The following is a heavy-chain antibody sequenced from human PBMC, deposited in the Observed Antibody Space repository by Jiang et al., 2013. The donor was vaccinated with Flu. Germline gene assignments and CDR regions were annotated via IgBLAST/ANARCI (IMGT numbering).Heavy chain of an antibody. Sequence: WVSAISGSGGSTYYADSVKGRFTISRDNSKNTLYLQMNSLRAEDTAVYYCAKGESPPPLRAVAGLFDYWGQGTLVTVSS. CDR3: AKGESPPPLRAVAGLFDY. D-gene: IGHD6-19*01. V-gene: IGHV3-23*01. CDR2: ISGSGGST. J-gene: IGHJ4*02.